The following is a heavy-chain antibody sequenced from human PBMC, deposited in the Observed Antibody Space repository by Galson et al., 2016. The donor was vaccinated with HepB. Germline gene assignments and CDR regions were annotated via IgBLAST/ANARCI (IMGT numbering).Heavy chain of an antibody. J-gene: IGHJ5*02. Sequence: SVKVSCKASGYTFTSYGISWVRQVPGQGLEWMGWINAYNVNTNYAQKLQGRDTMTTDTSTSTAYMELRSLTSDDTAVYYCARRAVAGTENWFDPWGQGTLVTVSS. V-gene: IGHV1-18*04. CDR1: GYTFTSYG. CDR2: INAYNVNT. D-gene: IGHD6-19*01. CDR3: ARRAVAGTENWFDP.